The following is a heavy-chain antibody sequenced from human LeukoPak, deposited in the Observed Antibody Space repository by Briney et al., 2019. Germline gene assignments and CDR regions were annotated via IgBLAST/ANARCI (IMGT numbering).Heavy chain of an antibody. V-gene: IGHV4-4*07. D-gene: IGHD6-13*01. CDR1: GGSISSYY. J-gene: IGHJ5*02. CDR2: IYTSGST. Sequence: PSETLSLTCTVSGGSISSYYWSWIRQPAGEGLEWIGRIYTSGSTNYNPSLKSRVTMSVDTSKNQFSLKLSSVTAADTAVYYCARDPTYSSSWDWFDPWGQGTLVTVSS. CDR3: ARDPTYSSSWDWFDP.